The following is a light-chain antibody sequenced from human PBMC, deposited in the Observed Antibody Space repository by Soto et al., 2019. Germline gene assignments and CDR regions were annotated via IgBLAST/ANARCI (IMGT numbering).Light chain of an antibody. CDR1: QSVSSSY. J-gene: IGKJ1*01. CDR2: GAS. CDR3: QQYGSSPRT. Sequence: EIVLAQSPGTLSLSPGERPTLSCRASQSVSSSYLAWYQQKPGQAPRLLIYGASSRATGIPDRFSGSGSGTDFTLSISRLEPEDFAVYYGQQYGSSPRTFGQGTKVGIK. V-gene: IGKV3-20*01.